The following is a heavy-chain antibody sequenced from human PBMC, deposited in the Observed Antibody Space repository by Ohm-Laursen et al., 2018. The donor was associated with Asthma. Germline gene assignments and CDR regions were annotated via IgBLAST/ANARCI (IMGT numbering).Heavy chain of an antibody. Sequence: SLRLYCAASGFTFSNAWMSWVRQAPGKGLEWVGRIKSKTDGGTTDYAAPVKGRFTISRDDSKNTLYLQMNSLKTEDTAVYYCTTDLASSYPPGYWGQGTLVTVSS. D-gene: IGHD6-13*01. CDR2: IKSKTDGGTT. J-gene: IGHJ4*02. V-gene: IGHV3-15*01. CDR3: TTDLASSYPPGY. CDR1: GFTFSNAW.